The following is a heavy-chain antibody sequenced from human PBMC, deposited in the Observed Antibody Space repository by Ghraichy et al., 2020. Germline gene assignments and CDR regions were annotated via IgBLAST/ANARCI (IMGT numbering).Heavy chain of an antibody. Sequence: GESLNISCKGSGYSFTSYWIGWVRQMPGKGLEWMGIIYPGDSDTRYSPSFQGHITISADRSINTAYLGWSSLKASDTAIYYCTRRTLDFYYMDVWCEGTPLTVSS. V-gene: IGHV5-51*01. D-gene: IGHD3-3*02. CDR2: IYPGDSDT. J-gene: IGHJ6*03. CDR3: TRRTLDFYYMDV. CDR1: GYSFTSYW.